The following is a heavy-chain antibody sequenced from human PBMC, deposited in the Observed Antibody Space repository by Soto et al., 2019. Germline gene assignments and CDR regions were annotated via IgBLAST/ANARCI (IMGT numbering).Heavy chain of an antibody. D-gene: IGHD6-19*01. J-gene: IGHJ5*02. CDR2: FDPEDGGT. CDR3: ATLEGIAVAGHNWFDP. Sequence: ASVKVSCKVSAYTLTELSMHWVRQAPGKGLEWMGGFDPEDGGTIYAQKFQGRVTMTEDTSTDTAYMELSSLRSEDTAVYYCATLEGIAVAGHNWFDPWGQGTLVTVSS. V-gene: IGHV1-24*01. CDR1: AYTLTELS.